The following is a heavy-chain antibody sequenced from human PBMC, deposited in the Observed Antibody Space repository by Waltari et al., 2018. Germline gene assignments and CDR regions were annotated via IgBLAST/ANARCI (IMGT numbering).Heavy chain of an antibody. CDR1: GFTVSSNF. Sequence: EVQLVESGGGLVQPGGSLRLSCTASGFTVSSNFMTWVRRAPGKGLEYVSVIYRGGDTYYADSVKDRFTVSRDSSKNTLYLQMNSLTAGDTAVYYCAGRLNSFHYFDYWGQGTLVTVSS. J-gene: IGHJ4*02. D-gene: IGHD2-21*01. CDR3: AGRLNSFHYFDY. CDR2: IYRGGDT. V-gene: IGHV3-66*01.